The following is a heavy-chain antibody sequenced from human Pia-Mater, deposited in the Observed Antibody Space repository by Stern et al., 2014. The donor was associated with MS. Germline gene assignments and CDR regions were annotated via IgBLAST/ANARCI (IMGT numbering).Heavy chain of an antibody. CDR1: GGTFNVYA. V-gene: IGHV1-69*01. J-gene: IGHJ6*02. Sequence: QLVQSGAEVKKPGSSVKVSCKASGGTFNVYAINWLRQAPGQGLEWMGGIIPIFGTANYAQKFQGRVTITADESTRTSSMQLSSLRYDDTAVYYCARDGRHTDNYGLDVWGQGTTVTVYS. CDR2: IIPIFGTA. D-gene: IGHD3-9*01. CDR3: ARDGRHTDNYGLDV.